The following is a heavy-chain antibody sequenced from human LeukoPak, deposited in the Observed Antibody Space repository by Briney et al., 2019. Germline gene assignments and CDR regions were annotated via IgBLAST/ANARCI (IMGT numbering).Heavy chain of an antibody. J-gene: IGHJ6*03. CDR2: ISNSGSYI. CDR1: GFTFSNYN. D-gene: IGHD3-3*01. CDR3: ARDGERFLEWLLSNYYYYMDV. V-gene: IGHV3-21*01. Sequence: GGSLRLSCAASGFTFSNYNMNWVRQAPGKGLEWISSISNSGSYIYYADSVKGRFTISRDNAKNSLYLQMNSLRAEDTAVYYCARDGERFLEWLLSNYYYYMDVWGIGTTVTVSS.